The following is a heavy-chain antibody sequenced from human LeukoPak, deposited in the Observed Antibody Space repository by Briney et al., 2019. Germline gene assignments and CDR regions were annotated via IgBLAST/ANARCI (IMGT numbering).Heavy chain of an antibody. D-gene: IGHD2-2*01. Sequence: GASVKVSCKASGYTFTGYYMHWVRQAPGQGLEWMGWINPNSGGTNYAQKFQGWVTMTRDTSISTAYMELSRLRSDDTAVYYCARDRIVVVPAAMDYYYYGMDVWGQGTTVTVSS. J-gene: IGHJ6*02. CDR1: GYTFTGYY. V-gene: IGHV1-2*04. CDR3: ARDRIVVVPAAMDYYYYGMDV. CDR2: INPNSGGT.